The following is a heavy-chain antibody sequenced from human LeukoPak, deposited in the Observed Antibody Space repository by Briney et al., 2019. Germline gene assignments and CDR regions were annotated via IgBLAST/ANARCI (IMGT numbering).Heavy chain of an antibody. V-gene: IGHV3-23*01. CDR1: GFTFSSYA. J-gene: IGHJ4*02. CDR2: ISGSGGST. CDR3: AKACIQPAILAAAGFDY. D-gene: IGHD6-25*01. Sequence: GGSLRLSCAASGFTFSSYAMSWVRQAPGKGLEWVSAISGSGGSTYYADSVKGRFTISRDNSKNTLYLQMNSLRAEDTAVYYCAKACIQPAILAAAGFDYWGQGTLVTVSS.